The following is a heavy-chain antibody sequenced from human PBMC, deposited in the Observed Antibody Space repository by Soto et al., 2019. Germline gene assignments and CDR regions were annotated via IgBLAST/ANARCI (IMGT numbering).Heavy chain of an antibody. CDR1: GFTFSSYA. CDR3: AKDHGWQWLVQFDY. J-gene: IGHJ4*02. Sequence: GGSLRLSCAASGFTFSSYAIIFFRHAPGKWLEWVSAISGSGGSTYYADSVKGRFTISRDNSKNTLYLQMNSLRAEDTAVYYCAKDHGWQWLVQFDYWGQGTLVTVSS. D-gene: IGHD6-19*01. CDR2: ISGSGGST. V-gene: IGHV3-23*01.